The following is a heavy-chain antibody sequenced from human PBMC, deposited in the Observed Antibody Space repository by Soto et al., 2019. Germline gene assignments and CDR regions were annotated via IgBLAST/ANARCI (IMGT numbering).Heavy chain of an antibody. J-gene: IGHJ4*02. D-gene: IGHD6-25*01. V-gene: IGHV1-46*01. CDR2: INPASGST. CDR1: GYTFTHYY. Sequence: QVQLVQSGAEVKKPGASVKLSCRTSGYTFTHYYIHWVRQAPGQGLEWLAIINPASGSTNYAQDFLGRVTLTMDTSTTTAYMELSGLTAEDTAISYSARDLAAGDHWGQGTLVTVSS. CDR3: ARDLAAGDH.